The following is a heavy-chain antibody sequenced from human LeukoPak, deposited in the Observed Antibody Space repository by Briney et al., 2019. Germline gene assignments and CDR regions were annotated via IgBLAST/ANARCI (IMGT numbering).Heavy chain of an antibody. D-gene: IGHD3-22*01. CDR2: ISGSGGST. J-gene: IGHJ5*02. CDR3: AKASGYYTDLMFDP. CDR1: GFTFSSYA. V-gene: IGHV3-23*01. Sequence: GGSLRLSCAASGFTFSSYAMSWVRQAPGKGLEWVSAISGSGGSTSYADSVKGRFTISRDNSKNTLYLQMNSLRAEDTAVYYCAKASGYYTDLMFDPWGQGTLVTVSS.